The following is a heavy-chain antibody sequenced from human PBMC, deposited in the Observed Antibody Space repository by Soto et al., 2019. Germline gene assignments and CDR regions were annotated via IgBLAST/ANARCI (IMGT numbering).Heavy chain of an antibody. CDR3: ARDREKVVVKDAFDI. J-gene: IGHJ3*02. V-gene: IGHV3-21*01. CDR2: ISSSSSYI. D-gene: IGHD3-22*01. CDR1: GFTFSSYS. Sequence: EVQLVESGGGLVKPGGSLRLSCAASGFTFSSYSMNWVRQAPGKGLEWVSSISSSSSYIYYADSVKGRFTISRDNAKNSLYLQMNSLRAEDTAVYYCARDREKVVVKDAFDIWGQGTMVTVSS.